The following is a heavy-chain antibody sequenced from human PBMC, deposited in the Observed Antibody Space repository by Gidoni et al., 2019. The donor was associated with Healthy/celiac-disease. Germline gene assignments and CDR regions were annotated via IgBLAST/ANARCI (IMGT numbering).Heavy chain of an antibody. D-gene: IGHD1-26*01. CDR1: GFTFSSYG. Sequence: QVQLVESGGGVVQPGRSLRLSCAASGFTFSSYGMHWVRQAPGKGLEWVAVISYDGSNKYYADSVKGRFTISRDNSKNTLYLQMNSLRAEDTAVYYCAKDWEEPTVDDWGQGTLVTVSS. J-gene: IGHJ4*02. CDR2: ISYDGSNK. CDR3: AKDWEEPTVDD. V-gene: IGHV3-30*18.